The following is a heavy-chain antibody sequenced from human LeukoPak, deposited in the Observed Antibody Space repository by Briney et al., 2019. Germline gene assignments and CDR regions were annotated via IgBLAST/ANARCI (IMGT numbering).Heavy chain of an antibody. CDR3: AREVSEACSSTSCLYYFDY. CDR1: GFTFSSYS. CDR2: ISSSSYI. Sequence: GGSLRLSCAASGFTFSSYSMYWVRQAPGKGLEWVSSISSSSYIYYADSVKGRFTISRDNAKNSLYLQMNSLRAEDTAVYYCAREVSEACSSTSCLYYFDYWGQGTLVTVSS. V-gene: IGHV3-21*01. D-gene: IGHD2-2*01. J-gene: IGHJ4*02.